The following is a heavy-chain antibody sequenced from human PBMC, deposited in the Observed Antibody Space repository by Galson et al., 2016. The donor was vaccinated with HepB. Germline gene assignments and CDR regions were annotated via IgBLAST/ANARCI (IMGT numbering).Heavy chain of an antibody. CDR3: AKDREGSGHFLASFDP. J-gene: IGHJ5*02. Sequence: SVKVSCKASGYTFTSFYIYWVRQAPGQGLEWMGTINPNGGSTNYAQKFQGRITLTRDTSTSTLYMDMSSLTSEDTAVYYCAKDREGSGHFLASFDPWGQGTLVTVSS. V-gene: IGHV1-46*01. D-gene: IGHD3-3*01. CDR2: INPNGGST. CDR1: GYTFTSFY.